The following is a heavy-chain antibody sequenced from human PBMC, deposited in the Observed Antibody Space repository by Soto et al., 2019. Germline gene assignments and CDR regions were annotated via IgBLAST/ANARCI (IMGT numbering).Heavy chain of an antibody. Sequence: QVQLVESGGGVVQPGRSLRLSCAASEFTFSNYGMHWVRQAPGKGLEWVAVILNDGSNRYHADSVKDRFTISRDNSKNTLYLQMNSLRAGVTAGDYWARDDGYSGKGREVWGQGATVTVS. V-gene: IGHV3-33*01. CDR1: EFTFSNYG. CDR3: ARDDGYSGKGREV. CDR2: ILNDGSNR. D-gene: IGHD3-10*01. J-gene: IGHJ6*02.